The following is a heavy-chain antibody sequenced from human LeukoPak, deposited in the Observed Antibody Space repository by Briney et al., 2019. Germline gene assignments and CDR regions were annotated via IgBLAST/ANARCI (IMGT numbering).Heavy chain of an antibody. V-gene: IGHV4-39*01. CDR3: AKHRMWLVGLES. CDR2: VHFSGAT. CDR1: GVSISSDNY. D-gene: IGHD6-19*01. J-gene: IGHJ1*01. Sequence: PSETLSLTCIVSGVSISSDNYWGWIRQSPGKGLELTGSVHFSGATHYNPSLKSRVAITLDTSKNQFSLKLNSVTAADTAVYHCAKHRMWLVGLESWGQGTLVTVSS.